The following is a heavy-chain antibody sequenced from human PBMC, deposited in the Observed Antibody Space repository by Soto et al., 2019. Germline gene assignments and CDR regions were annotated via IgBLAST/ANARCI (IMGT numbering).Heavy chain of an antibody. J-gene: IGHJ4*02. V-gene: IGHV4-59*01. Sequence: SETLSLTCSVSGGAITNYYWNWIRQTPGKGLEWIGYIYHTGSTSKDPSLKSRVTLSLDTSKNQLTLNLTSVTAADTAIYYCARSVNRGYSYGYGHWGQGTLVTVSS. CDR2: IYHTGST. CDR1: GGAITNYY. D-gene: IGHD5-18*01. CDR3: ARSVNRGYSYGYGH.